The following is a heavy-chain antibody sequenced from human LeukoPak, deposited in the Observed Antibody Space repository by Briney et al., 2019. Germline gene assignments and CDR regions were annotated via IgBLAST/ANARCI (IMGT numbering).Heavy chain of an antibody. CDR1: GFTFSSYW. D-gene: IGHD1-26*01. J-gene: IGHJ4*02. V-gene: IGHV3-7*03. Sequence: GGSLRLSCAASGFTFSSYWMSWVRQAPGKGLEWVANIKQDGSEKYYVDSVKGRFTISRDNAKNTLFLQMNSLRAEDTAVYYCAKAGSIRFDYWGQGTLVTVSS. CDR3: AKAGSIRFDY. CDR2: IKQDGSEK.